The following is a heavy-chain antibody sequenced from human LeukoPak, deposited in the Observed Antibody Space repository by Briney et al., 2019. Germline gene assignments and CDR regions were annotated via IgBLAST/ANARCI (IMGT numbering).Heavy chain of an antibody. V-gene: IGHV3-23*01. CDR3: AKVDDFWSGSDY. D-gene: IGHD3-3*01. J-gene: IGHJ4*02. CDR1: GFTFSSYA. Sequence: PGGSLRLSCAASGFTFSSYAMSWVRQAPGKGLEWVSAISGSGGSTYYADSVKDRFTISRDNSKNTLYLQMNSLRAEDTAVYYCAKVDDFWSGSDYWGQGTLVTVSS. CDR2: ISGSGGST.